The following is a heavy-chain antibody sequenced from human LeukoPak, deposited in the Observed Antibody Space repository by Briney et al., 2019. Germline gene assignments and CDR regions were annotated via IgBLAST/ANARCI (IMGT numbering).Heavy chain of an antibody. CDR2: ISISGSTK. Sequence: GGSLRLSCTASGFTFSSYEMNWVRQAPGKGLEWVSYISISGSTKYYADSVRGRFTISRDNAKNSLYLQMNSLRAEDTAVYYCATSYSGWGQGTLVTVSS. CDR1: GFTFSSYE. V-gene: IGHV3-48*03. CDR3: ATSYSG. J-gene: IGHJ4*02. D-gene: IGHD6-13*01.